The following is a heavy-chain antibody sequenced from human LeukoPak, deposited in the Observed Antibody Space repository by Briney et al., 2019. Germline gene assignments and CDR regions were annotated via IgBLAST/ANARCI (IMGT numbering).Heavy chain of an antibody. D-gene: IGHD3-16*01. J-gene: IGHJ6*02. CDR3: ARVYDEPYYYYGMDV. V-gene: IGHV7-4-1*01. CDR1: GYTFTSYA. Sequence: ASVKVSCKASGYTFTSYAMNWVRQAPGQGLEWMGWINTNTGNPTYAQGFTGRFVFSLDTSVSTAYLQIRSLKAEDTAVYYCARVYDEPYYYYGMDVWGQGTTVTVSS. CDR2: INTNTGNP.